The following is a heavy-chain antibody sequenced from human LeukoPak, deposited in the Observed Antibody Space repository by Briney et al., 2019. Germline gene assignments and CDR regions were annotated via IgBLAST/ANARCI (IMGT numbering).Heavy chain of an antibody. CDR2: IIGSGGST. CDR3: AKDFWDSYGYNDY. J-gene: IGHJ4*02. CDR1: GFPFSSYA. V-gene: IGHV3-23*01. Sequence: GGSLRLSCAASGFPFSSYAMSWVRQAPGKGLEWVSAIIGSGGSTYYADSVKGRFTISRDNSKNTLYLQMNSLRAEDTAVYYCAKDFWDSYGYNDYWGQGTLVTVSS. D-gene: IGHD5-18*01.